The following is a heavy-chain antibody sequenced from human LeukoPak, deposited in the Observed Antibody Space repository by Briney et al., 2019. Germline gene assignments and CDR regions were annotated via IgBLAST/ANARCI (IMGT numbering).Heavy chain of an antibody. D-gene: IGHD2-2*02. CDR1: GFTFSSYA. Sequence: AGGSLRLSCAASGFTFSSYAMSWVRQAPGKGLEWVSAISGSGGSTYYADSVKGRFTISRVNSKNTLYLQMNSLRAEDTAVYYCAKSPGVVVPAAIFDYWGQGTLVTVSS. CDR3: AKSPGVVVPAAIFDY. J-gene: IGHJ4*02. CDR2: ISGSGGST. V-gene: IGHV3-23*01.